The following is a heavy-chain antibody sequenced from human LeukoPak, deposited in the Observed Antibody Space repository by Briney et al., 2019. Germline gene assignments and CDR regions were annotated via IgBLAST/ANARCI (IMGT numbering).Heavy chain of an antibody. J-gene: IGHJ5*02. D-gene: IGHD2-2*01. CDR2: INHSGST. Sequence: SETLSLTCAVYGGSFSGYYWSWIRQPPGKGLEWIGGINHSGSTNYNPSLKSRVTISVDTSKNQFSLKLSSVTAADTAVYYCARGLYCSSTSCSSWFDPWGQGTLVTVSS. CDR3: ARGLYCSSTSCSSWFDP. CDR1: GGSFSGYY. V-gene: IGHV4-34*01.